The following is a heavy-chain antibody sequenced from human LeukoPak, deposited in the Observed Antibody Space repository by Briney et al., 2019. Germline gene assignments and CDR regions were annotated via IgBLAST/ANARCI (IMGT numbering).Heavy chain of an antibody. J-gene: IGHJ4*02. CDR3: ARGYCSGGSCYDIAVADDY. CDR1: GLTFSSDW. CDR2: IKQDGSEK. Sequence: PAGTLRLSSAASGLTFSSDWMSWVRQAPGKGMKWVANIKQDGSEKYYVDSVKGRFTISRDNAKNSLYLQMNSLRAEDTAVYYCARGYCSGGSCYDIAVADDYWGQGTLVTVSS. V-gene: IGHV3-7*01. D-gene: IGHD2-15*01.